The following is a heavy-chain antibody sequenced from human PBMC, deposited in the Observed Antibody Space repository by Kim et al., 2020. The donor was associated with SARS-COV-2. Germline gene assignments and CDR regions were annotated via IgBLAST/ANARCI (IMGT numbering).Heavy chain of an antibody. CDR1: GGSFSGYY. V-gene: IGHV4-34*01. J-gene: IGHJ3*02. CDR2: INHSGST. D-gene: IGHD6-19*01. CDR3: ASGIAVAAKGDAFDI. Sequence: SETLSLTFAVYGGSFSGYYWSWIRQPPGKGLEWIGEINHSGSTNYNPSLKSRVTISVDTSKNQFSLKLSSVTAADTAVYYCASGIAVAAKGDAFDIWGQGTMVTVSS.